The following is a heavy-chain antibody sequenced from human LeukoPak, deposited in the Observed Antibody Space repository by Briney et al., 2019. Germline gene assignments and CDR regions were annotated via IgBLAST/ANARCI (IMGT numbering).Heavy chain of an antibody. CDR2: IYPGDSDT. Sequence: GESLKISCKGSGYSFTSYWIGWVRQMPGKGLEWMGIIYPGDSDTRYSPSFQGQVTISADKSISTAYLQWSSLKASDTAMYYCARQAPPTDPLYYYYYYMDVWGKGTTVTVSS. D-gene: IGHD4-17*01. CDR3: ARQAPPTDPLYYYYYYMDV. V-gene: IGHV5-51*01. CDR1: GYSFTSYW. J-gene: IGHJ6*03.